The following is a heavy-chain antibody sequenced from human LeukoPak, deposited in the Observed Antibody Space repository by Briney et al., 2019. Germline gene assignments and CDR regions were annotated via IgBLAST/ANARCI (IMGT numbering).Heavy chain of an antibody. J-gene: IGHJ3*02. D-gene: IGHD6-19*01. V-gene: IGHV4-61*02. Sequence: NPSQTLSLTCTVSGGSISSGSYYWSWIRQPAGKGLEWIGRIYTSGSTNYNPSLKSRVTTSVDTSKNQFSLKLSSVTAADTAVYYCARRTPIPGYSSGWYPLGPPGNDAFDIWGQGTMVTVSS. CDR2: IYTSGST. CDR3: ARRTPIPGYSSGWYPLGPPGNDAFDI. CDR1: GGSISSGSYY.